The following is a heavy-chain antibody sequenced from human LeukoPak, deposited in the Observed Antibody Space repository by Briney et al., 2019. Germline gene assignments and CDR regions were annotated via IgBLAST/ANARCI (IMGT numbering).Heavy chain of an antibody. CDR1: GGSISGYY. D-gene: IGHD2-21*01. J-gene: IGHJ5*02. V-gene: IGHV4-59*12. CDR2: IYYSGST. Sequence: PSETLSLTCTVSGGSISGYYWSWIRQPPGKGLEWIAYIYYSGSTNYNPSLKSRVTISVDTSKNQFSLKLSSVTAADTAVYYCARAPQRSYQHNWFDPWGQGTLVTVSS. CDR3: ARAPQRSYQHNWFDP.